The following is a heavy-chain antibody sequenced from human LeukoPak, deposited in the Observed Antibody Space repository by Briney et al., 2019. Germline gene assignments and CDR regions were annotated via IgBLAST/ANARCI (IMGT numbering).Heavy chain of an antibody. J-gene: IGHJ3*02. D-gene: IGHD3-22*01. V-gene: IGHV1-8*01. CDR1: GYTFTSYD. CDR2: MNPNSGNT. Sequence: ASVKVSCKASGYTFTSYDINWVRQAPGQGLEWMGWMNPNSGNTGYAQKFQGRVTMTRNTSISTAYMELSSLRSEDTAVYYCARDYYDSSGYYYLNAFDIWGQGTMVTVSS. CDR3: ARDYYDSSGYYYLNAFDI.